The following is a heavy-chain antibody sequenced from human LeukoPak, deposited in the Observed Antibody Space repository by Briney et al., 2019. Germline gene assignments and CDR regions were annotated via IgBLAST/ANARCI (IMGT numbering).Heavy chain of an antibody. D-gene: IGHD6-13*01. Sequence: SETLSLTCTVSGGSISSYYWSWIRQPPGKGLEWIGSIYYSGSTYYNPSLKSRVTISVDTSKNQFTLKLSSVTAADTAVYYCARGPGSSWYSYWGQGTLVTVSS. CDR3: ARGPGSSWYSY. J-gene: IGHJ4*02. CDR2: IYYSGST. CDR1: GGSISSYY. V-gene: IGHV4-59*05.